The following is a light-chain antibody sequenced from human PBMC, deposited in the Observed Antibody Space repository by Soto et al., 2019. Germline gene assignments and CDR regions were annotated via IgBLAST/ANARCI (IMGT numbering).Light chain of an antibody. CDR3: SSYTSSITDV. Sequence: QSALTQPASVSGSPGQSITISCTGTSCDVGGYNYVSWYQQHPGKAPKLMIYEVSNRPSGVSNRFSGSKSGNTASLTISGLQAEDEADYYCSSYTSSITDVFGTGTKVTVL. CDR1: SCDVGGYNY. J-gene: IGLJ1*01. CDR2: EVS. V-gene: IGLV2-14*01.